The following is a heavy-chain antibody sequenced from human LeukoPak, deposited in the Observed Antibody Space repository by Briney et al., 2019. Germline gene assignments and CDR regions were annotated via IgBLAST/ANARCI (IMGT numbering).Heavy chain of an antibody. CDR3: AREPPNHYYFDY. Sequence: ASVKVSFKASGYTFTSYFMHWVRQAPGQGLEWMEIINPSGGSTNYAQKFQGRVTMTRDTSTSTVYMELSSLRSEDTAVYYCAREPPNHYYFDYWGQGTLVTVSS. CDR2: INPSGGST. V-gene: IGHV1-46*01. CDR1: GYTFTSYF. D-gene: IGHD1-14*01. J-gene: IGHJ4*02.